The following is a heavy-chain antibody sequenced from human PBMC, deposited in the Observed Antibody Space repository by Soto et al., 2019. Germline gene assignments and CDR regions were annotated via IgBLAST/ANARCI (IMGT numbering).Heavy chain of an antibody. CDR2: INHSGSP. CDR1: TGSIFSHSYY. Sequence: SETLSLTCNVSTGSIFSHSYYWAWIRQPPGKGLEWIGTINHSGSPYHNPSLKSRVTIFVDSPKNQFSLTLTSVTVADTAVYYCARRYAPRYSSGNNHFDLWGQGTLVTVSS. CDR3: ARRYAPRYSSGNNHFDL. V-gene: IGHV4-39*01. J-gene: IGHJ4*02. D-gene: IGHD6-19*01.